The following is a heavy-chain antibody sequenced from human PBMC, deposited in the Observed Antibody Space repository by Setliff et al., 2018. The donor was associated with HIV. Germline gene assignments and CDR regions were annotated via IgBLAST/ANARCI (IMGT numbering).Heavy chain of an antibody. V-gene: IGHV4-38-2*01. CDR2: IYQSGNT. CDR1: GYSISSGFY. Sequence: SETLSLTCAVSGYSISSGFYWSWMRQPPGKGLEWIGSIYQSGNTNYNPSLESRLTISVDTAKNQFSLRLSSVTAADTAVYYCAAATTLLSPRAWGQGTLVTVSS. D-gene: IGHD2-15*01. CDR3: AAATTLLSPRA. J-gene: IGHJ5*02.